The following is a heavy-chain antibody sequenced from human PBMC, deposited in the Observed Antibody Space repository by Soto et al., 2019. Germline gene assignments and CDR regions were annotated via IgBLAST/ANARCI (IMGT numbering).Heavy chain of an antibody. V-gene: IGHV4-59*01. D-gene: IGHD3-10*01. CDR3: GRDLGSMVRRGPRCIDF. J-gene: IGHJ6*02. CDR1: GGCISSYY. CDR2: IYYSGST. Sequence: SETLSLTCTVSGGCISSYYWSWIRQPPGKGLEWIGYIYYSGSTNYNPSLKSRVTISVDTSKNQFSLKLSSVTAADPAVYYCGRDLGSMVRRGPRCIDFWCPGTSRT.